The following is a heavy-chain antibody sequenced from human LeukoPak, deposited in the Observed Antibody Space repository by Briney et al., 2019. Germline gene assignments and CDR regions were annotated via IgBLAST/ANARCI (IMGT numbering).Heavy chain of an antibody. Sequence: SETLSLTCTVSGGSISSGDYYWSWLRQPPGKGLEWIGYIYYSGSTYYNPSLKSRVTISVDTSKNQFSLKLSSVTAADTAVYYCAREITYYHARYFDYWGQGTLVTVSS. V-gene: IGHV4-30-4*01. J-gene: IGHJ4*02. D-gene: IGHD3-10*01. CDR3: AREITYYHARYFDY. CDR1: GGSISSGDYY. CDR2: IYYSGST.